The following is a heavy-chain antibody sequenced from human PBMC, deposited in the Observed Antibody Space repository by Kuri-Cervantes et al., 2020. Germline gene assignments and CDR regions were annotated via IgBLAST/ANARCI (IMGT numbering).Heavy chain of an antibody. CDR1: GGSIGSGSYY. D-gene: IGHD3-3*01. CDR2: IYYSGST. Sequence: SETLSLTCTVSGGSIGSGSYYWSWIRQPAGKTLEWIGRIYYSGSTNYNPSLKSRVTISVDTSKNQFSLKLSSVTAADTAVYYCARSVLRFLEWSLHGWFDPWGQGTLVTVSS. V-gene: IGHV4-61*10. CDR3: ARSVLRFLEWSLHGWFDP. J-gene: IGHJ5*02.